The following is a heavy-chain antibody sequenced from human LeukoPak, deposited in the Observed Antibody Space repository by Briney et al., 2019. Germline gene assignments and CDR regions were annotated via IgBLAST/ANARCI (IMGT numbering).Heavy chain of an antibody. J-gene: IGHJ4*02. V-gene: IGHV3-53*01. CDR1: GFTVSSNY. CDR3: ASADSSSWYGFDY. CDR2: IYSGGST. D-gene: IGHD6-13*01. Sequence: TGGSLRLSCAASGFTVSSNYMCWVRQAPGKGLEWVSVIYSGGSTYYADSVKGRFTISRDNSKNTLYLQMNSLRAEDTAVYYCASADSSSWYGFDYWGQGTLVTVSS.